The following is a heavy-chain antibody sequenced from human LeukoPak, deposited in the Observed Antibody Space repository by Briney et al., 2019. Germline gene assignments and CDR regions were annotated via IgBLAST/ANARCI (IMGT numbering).Heavy chain of an antibody. CDR3: ARARYCSSTSLLSYYYYGMDV. Sequence: GGSLRLSCAASGFTFSSYSMNWVRQAPGKGLEWVSSISSSSSYIYYADSVKGRFTISRDNAKNSLYLQMNSLRAEDTAVYYCARARYCSSTSLLSYYYYGMDVWGQGTTVTVSS. V-gene: IGHV3-21*01. CDR2: ISSSSSYI. J-gene: IGHJ6*02. D-gene: IGHD2-2*01. CDR1: GFTFSSYS.